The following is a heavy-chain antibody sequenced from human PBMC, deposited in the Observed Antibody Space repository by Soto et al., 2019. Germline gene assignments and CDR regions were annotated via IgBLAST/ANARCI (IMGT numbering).Heavy chain of an antibody. J-gene: IGHJ4*02. CDR1: GGSISSTFYS. CDR2: VYSTGST. Sequence: SETLSLTCTVSGGSISSTFYSWGWVRQPPGKGLDWIGNVYSTGSTYYNPSLKSRVTISVDASKNQFSLKVNSVTAADTAVYYCARSDGRYWGQGTLVTVSS. V-gene: IGHV4-39*07. CDR3: ARSDGRY.